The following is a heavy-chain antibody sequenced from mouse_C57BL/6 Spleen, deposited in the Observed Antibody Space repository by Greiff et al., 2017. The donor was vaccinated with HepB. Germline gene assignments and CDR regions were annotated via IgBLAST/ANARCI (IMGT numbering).Heavy chain of an antibody. CDR1: GYAFSSYW. Sequence: VQLKQSGAELVKPGASVKISCKASGYAFSSYWMNWVKQRPGKGLEWIGQIYPGDGDTNYNGKFKGKATLTADKSSSTAYMQLSSLTSEDSAVYFCARSIYDGYYFDYWGQGTTLTVSS. J-gene: IGHJ2*01. V-gene: IGHV1-80*01. D-gene: IGHD2-3*01. CDR3: ARSIYDGYYFDY. CDR2: IYPGDGDT.